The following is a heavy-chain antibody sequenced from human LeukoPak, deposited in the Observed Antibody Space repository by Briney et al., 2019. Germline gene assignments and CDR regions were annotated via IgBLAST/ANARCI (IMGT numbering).Heavy chain of an antibody. J-gene: IGHJ4*02. CDR1: GFAFSSYG. CDR3: AKDRYSSGPDY. Sequence: PGGSLRLSCAASGFAFSSYGMHWVRQAPGKGLEWVAVISYDGSNKYYADSVKGRFTISRDNSKNTLYLQMNSLRAEDTAVYYCAKDRYSSGPDYWGQGTLVTVSS. V-gene: IGHV3-30*18. CDR2: ISYDGSNK. D-gene: IGHD6-25*01.